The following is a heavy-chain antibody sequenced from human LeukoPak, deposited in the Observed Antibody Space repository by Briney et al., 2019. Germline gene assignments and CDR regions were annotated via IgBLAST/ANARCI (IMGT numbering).Heavy chain of an antibody. CDR1: GYSFTTYW. CDR2: IYPADSDT. V-gene: IGHV5-51*01. J-gene: IGHJ6*02. D-gene: IGHD3-16*01. CDR3: AAALGIGYYSGVDV. Sequence: GESLKISCKGSGYSFTTYWLAWVRQMPGKGLEWMGIIYPADSDTIYGPSFQGQVTMSADKSISTAYLQWSSLKASDTAMYYCAAALGIGYYSGVDVWGQGTTVTVSS.